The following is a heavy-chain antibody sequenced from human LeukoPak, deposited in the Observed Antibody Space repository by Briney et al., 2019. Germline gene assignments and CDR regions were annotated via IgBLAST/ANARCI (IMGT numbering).Heavy chain of an antibody. CDR2: ISSSSSYT. D-gene: IGHD3-10*01. J-gene: IGHJ6*02. V-gene: IGHV3-11*05. CDR3: ARVLTYYYGSGSPSYYYYYYGMDV. CDR1: GFALIDYY. Sequence: PGGSLRLSCAASGFALIDYYMGLFRQAPGKGLEWVSHISSSSSYTNYADSVKGRFTISRDNAKNSLYLQMNSLRAEDTAVYYCARVLTYYYGSGSPSYYYYYYGMDVWGQGTTVTVSS.